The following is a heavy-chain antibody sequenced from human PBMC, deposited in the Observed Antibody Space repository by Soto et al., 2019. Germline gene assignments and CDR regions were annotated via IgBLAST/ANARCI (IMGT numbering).Heavy chain of an antibody. CDR1: GGTFSSYA. CDR2: IIPIFGTA. CDR3: ASDLAAAGKVWYFDL. V-gene: IGHV1-69*12. J-gene: IGHJ2*01. Sequence: QVQLVQSGAEVKKPGSSVKVSCKASGGTFSSYAISWVRQAPGQGLEWMGGIIPIFGTANYAQKFQGRVTITADESTSTADMELSSLRSEDTAVYYCASDLAAAGKVWYFDLWGRGTLVTVSA. D-gene: IGHD6-13*01.